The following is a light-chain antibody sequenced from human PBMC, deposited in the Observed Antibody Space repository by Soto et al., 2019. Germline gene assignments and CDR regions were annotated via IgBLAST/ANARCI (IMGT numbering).Light chain of an antibody. CDR2: GAS. V-gene: IGKV1-39*01. Sequence: DIQMTQSPSSLSASVGDRVTITCRASQSISTYLNWYQHKPGQAPKFLIYGASSLQSGVPSRFSGSGSGTDFTLTISSLQPEDFATYYCQQSYSTPWTFGQGTKVEIK. CDR1: QSISTY. J-gene: IGKJ1*01. CDR3: QQSYSTPWT.